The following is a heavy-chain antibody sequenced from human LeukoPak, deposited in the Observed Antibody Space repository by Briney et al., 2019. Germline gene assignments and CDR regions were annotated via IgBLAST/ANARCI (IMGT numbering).Heavy chain of an antibody. CDR2: ISYDGSNK. V-gene: IGHV3-30-3*01. CDR3: AREGRITIFGLDY. CDR1: GFTFSSYA. D-gene: IGHD3-3*01. J-gene: IGHJ4*02. Sequence: GGSLRLSCAASGFTFSSYAMHWVRQAPGKGLEWVAVISYDGSNKYYADSVKGQFTISRDNSKNTLYLQMNSLRAEDTAVYYCAREGRITIFGLDYWGQGTLVTVSS.